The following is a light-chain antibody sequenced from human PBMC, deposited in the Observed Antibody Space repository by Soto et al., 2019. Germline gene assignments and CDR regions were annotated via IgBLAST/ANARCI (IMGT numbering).Light chain of an antibody. CDR3: QQYENLHT. J-gene: IGKJ5*01. Sequence: DIQMTQSPSSLSASVGDRVTITCQARQNINNYLNWYQQKPGRAPKLLIYDASNLEAGVPSRFRGSGSGTDFTFTIIRLQPEDIATYYCQQYENLHTFGQGTRLEIK. CDR1: QNINNY. CDR2: DAS. V-gene: IGKV1-33*01.